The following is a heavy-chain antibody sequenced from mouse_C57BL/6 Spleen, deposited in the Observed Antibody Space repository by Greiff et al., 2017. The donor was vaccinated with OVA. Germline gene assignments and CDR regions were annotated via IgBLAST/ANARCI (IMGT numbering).Heavy chain of an antibody. Sequence: EVKLEESGGDLVKPGGSLKLSCAASGFTFSSYGMSWVRQTPGKRLEWVATISSGGSYTYYPDSVKGRFTISRDNAKNTLYLQMSSLKSEDTAMYYCARRRARYYAMDYWGQGTSVTVSS. V-gene: IGHV5-6*02. J-gene: IGHJ4*01. CDR1: GFTFSSYG. CDR2: ISSGGSYT. CDR3: ARRRARYYAMDY.